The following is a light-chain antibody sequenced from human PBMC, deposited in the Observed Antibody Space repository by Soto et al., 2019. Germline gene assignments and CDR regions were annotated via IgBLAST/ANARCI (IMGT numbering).Light chain of an antibody. CDR3: QQYDSSSPT. J-gene: IGKJ2*01. CDR2: GAS. Sequence: DIQLTQSPFFLSASVGDRVTITCRASQGIRSYLAWYQQRPGKAPELLIYGASTLRTGVASRFSGSGSGTEFTLTISSLQPEDFATYYCQQYDSSSPTFGQGTKLEIK. V-gene: IGKV1-9*01. CDR1: QGIRSY.